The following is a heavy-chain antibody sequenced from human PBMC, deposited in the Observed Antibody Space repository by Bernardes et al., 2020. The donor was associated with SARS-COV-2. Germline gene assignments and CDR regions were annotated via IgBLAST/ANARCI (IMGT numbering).Heavy chain of an antibody. CDR2: LSYGGNT. CDR1: GDSINSASYR. CDR3: ARAVGITIFGVVIIGWFDP. Sequence: SETLSLTCSVSGDSINSASYRWGWIRQAPGKGLEWIGSLSYGGNTYYTPSLRSRVTMSADTSKNQFSLKLSSVTAADTAVYYCARAVGITIFGVVIIGWFDPWGQGTLVTVSS. V-gene: IGHV4-39*07. J-gene: IGHJ5*02. D-gene: IGHD3-3*01.